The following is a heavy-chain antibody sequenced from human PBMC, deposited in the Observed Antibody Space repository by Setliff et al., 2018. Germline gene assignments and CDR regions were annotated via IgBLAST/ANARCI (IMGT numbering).Heavy chain of an antibody. CDR1: GFTFSSFW. CDR2: INQDGSGK. J-gene: IGHJ4*02. CDR3: AKDRPQGVNGRSLDY. D-gene: IGHD3-10*01. Sequence: GGSLRLSCAASGFTFSSFWMSWVRQAPGKGLEWVANINQDGSGKYYVDSVKGRFTISRDNAKNSLFLQMNSLRAEDTAVYYCAKDRPQGVNGRSLDYWGRGALVTVSS. V-gene: IGHV3-7*01.